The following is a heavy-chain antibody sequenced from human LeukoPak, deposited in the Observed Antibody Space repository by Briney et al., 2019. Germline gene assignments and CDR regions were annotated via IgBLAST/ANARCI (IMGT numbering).Heavy chain of an antibody. CDR2: IYYSGST. Sequence: SETLSLTCTVSGGSISSYYWSWIRQSPGKGLEWVGYIYYSGSTNYNPSLKSRVTISVDTSKNQFSLKLSSVTAADTAVYYCARARGYSGSYYLRKPLDYWGQGTLVTVSS. CDR1: GGSISSYY. D-gene: IGHD1-26*01. J-gene: IGHJ4*02. CDR3: ARARGYSGSYYLRKPLDY. V-gene: IGHV4-59*12.